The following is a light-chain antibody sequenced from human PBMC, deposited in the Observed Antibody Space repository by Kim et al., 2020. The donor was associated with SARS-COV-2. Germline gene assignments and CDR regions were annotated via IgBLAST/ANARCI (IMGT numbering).Light chain of an antibody. CDR2: QDS. CDR1: KLGDKY. Sequence: VCPGQTASITCSGDKLGDKYAFWYQQKPGQSPVLVIYQDSKRPTGIPERFSGSNSGNTATLTISGTQAMDEADYYCQACDSSTVVFGGGTKLTVL. J-gene: IGLJ2*01. V-gene: IGLV3-1*01. CDR3: QACDSSTVV.